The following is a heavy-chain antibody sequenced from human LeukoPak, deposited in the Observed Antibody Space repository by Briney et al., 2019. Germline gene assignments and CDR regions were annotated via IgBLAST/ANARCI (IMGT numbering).Heavy chain of an antibody. CDR2: ISSNGGST. Sequence: PGGSLRLSCAASGFTFSSYAMHWVRQAPGKGLEYVSAISSNGGSTYYANSVKGRFTISRDNSKNTLYLQMGSLRAEDMAVYYCARDYVGGGTVDAFDIWGQGTMVTVSS. V-gene: IGHV3-64*01. D-gene: IGHD2-15*01. CDR3: ARDYVGGGTVDAFDI. CDR1: GFTFSSYA. J-gene: IGHJ3*02.